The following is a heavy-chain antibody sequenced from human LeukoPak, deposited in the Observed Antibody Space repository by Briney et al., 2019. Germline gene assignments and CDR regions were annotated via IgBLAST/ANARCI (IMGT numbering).Heavy chain of an antibody. CDR3: AKWYKVVPAANWFDP. V-gene: IGHV3-21*04. CDR1: GFTFSSYS. Sequence: GGSLRLSCAASGFTFSSYSMNWVRQAPGKGLEWVSSISSSSSYIYYADSVKGRFTISRDNSKNTLSLQMNSLRAEDTAVYYCAKWYKVVPAANWFDPWGQGTLVTVSS. D-gene: IGHD2-2*01. J-gene: IGHJ5*02. CDR2: ISSSSSYI.